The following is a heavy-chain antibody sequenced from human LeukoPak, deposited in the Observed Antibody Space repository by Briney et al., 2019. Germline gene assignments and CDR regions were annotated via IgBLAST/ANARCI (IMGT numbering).Heavy chain of an antibody. CDR2: IYSGGGT. Sequence: GGSLRLSCAASGFTVSSTYMSWVRQAPGKGLEWVSVIYSGGGTYYADSVKGRFTISRDNSKNMLYLQMNSLRAEDTAVYNCARRYSYGSFDYWGQGTLVTVSS. D-gene: IGHD5-18*01. J-gene: IGHJ4*02. CDR1: GFTVSSTY. CDR3: ARRYSYGSFDY. V-gene: IGHV3-53*01.